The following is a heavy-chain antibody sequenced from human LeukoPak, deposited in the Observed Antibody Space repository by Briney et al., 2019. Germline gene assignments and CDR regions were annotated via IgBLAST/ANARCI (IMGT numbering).Heavy chain of an antibody. CDR1: GGSISSSSYY. CDR2: IYYSGST. V-gene: IGHV4-39*01. Sequence: SETLSLTCTASGGSISSSSYYWGWIRQPPGKGLEWIGSIYYSGSTYYNPSLKSRVTISVDTSKNQFSLKLSSVTAADTAVYYCARQRGGTGGYFDWLLYEIDYWGQGTLVTVSS. CDR3: ARQRGGTGGYFDWLLYEIDY. J-gene: IGHJ4*02. D-gene: IGHD3-9*01.